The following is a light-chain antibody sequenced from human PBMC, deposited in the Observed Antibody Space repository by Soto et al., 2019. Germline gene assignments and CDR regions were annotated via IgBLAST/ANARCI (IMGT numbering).Light chain of an antibody. CDR2: GAS. J-gene: IGKJ4*01. CDR3: QQYNNGNTLT. Sequence: EIELTQSLSTLYPPEAVRVNLSFRASQSVSSNLAWYQQKPGQAPRLLIYGASTRANGIQARFSGSGSGTEFTLTISSLQSEDFAVYYCQQYNNGNTLTFGGGTKVDIK. CDR1: QSVSSN. V-gene: IGKV3-15*01.